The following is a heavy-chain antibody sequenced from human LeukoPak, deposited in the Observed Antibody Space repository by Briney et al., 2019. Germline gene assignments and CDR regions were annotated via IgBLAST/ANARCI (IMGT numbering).Heavy chain of an antibody. V-gene: IGHV4-39*07. J-gene: IGHJ2*01. D-gene: IGHD3-22*01. CDR3: ARESRHYYDSSGRWYFDL. Sequence: SETLSLTCTVSGGSISSSSYYWGWFRQPPGKGLEWIGSIYYSGSTYYNPSLKSRVTISVDTSKNQFSLKLSSVTAADTAVYYCARESRHYYDSSGRWYFDLWGRGTLVTVSS. CDR2: IYYSGST. CDR1: GGSISSSSYY.